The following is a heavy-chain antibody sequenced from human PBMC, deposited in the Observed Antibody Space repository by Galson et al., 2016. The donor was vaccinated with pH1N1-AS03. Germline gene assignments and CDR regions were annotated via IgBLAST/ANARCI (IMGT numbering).Heavy chain of an antibody. CDR2: ISPIFGSA. CDR1: GGTLNNYA. CDR3: ARGLTYHFGSGSVF. J-gene: IGHJ4*02. V-gene: IGHV1-69*06. Sequence: SVKVSCKASGGTLNNYAVNWVRQALGQGLEWMGGISPIFGSANHAQKFQDRVTITADIFTNTAYMELSGLSSEDTAVYYCARGLTYHFGSGSVFWGQGTLVTVSS. D-gene: IGHD3-10*01.